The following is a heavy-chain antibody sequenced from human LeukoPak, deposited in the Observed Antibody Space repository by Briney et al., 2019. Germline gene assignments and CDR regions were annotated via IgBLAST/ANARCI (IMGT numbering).Heavy chain of an antibody. CDR1: GGSISSGDYY. Sequence: SQTLSLTCTVSGGSISSGDYYWSWIRQPPGKGLEWIGYIYYSGSTYYNPSLKSRVTISVDTSKNQFSLKLSSVTAADTAVYYCARGGYCSSTSCLYFDYWGQGTTVTVSS. D-gene: IGHD2-2*01. CDR2: IYYSGST. CDR3: ARGGYCSSTSCLYFDY. J-gene: IGHJ4*03. V-gene: IGHV4-30-4*08.